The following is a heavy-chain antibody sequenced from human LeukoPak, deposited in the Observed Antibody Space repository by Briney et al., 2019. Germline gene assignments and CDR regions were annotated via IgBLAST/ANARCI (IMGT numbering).Heavy chain of an antibody. V-gene: IGHV4-34*01. CDR2: INHSGST. D-gene: IGHD4-17*01. J-gene: IGHJ5*02. Sequence: SETLSLTCAVYGGSFSGYYWSWIRQPPGKGLEWIGEINHSGSTNYNPSLKSRVTISVDTSKNQFSLKLSSVTAADTAVYYCAIRVSGDYVSWFDPWGQGTLVTVSS. CDR1: GGSFSGYY. CDR3: AIRVSGDYVSWFDP.